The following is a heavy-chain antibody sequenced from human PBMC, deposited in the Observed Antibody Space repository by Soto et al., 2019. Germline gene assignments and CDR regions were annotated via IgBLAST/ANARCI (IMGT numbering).Heavy chain of an antibody. CDR3: ARVGRCSGWESSKPRPFDH. Sequence: PGGSLRLSCTASGFTFSSYEMNWVRQAPGKGLEWLSHTSNSGRTTSYADSVKGRFTISRDNAKNSLYLQMNSLRAGDTAIYYCARVGRCSGWESSKPRPFDHWGQGTLVTVSS. J-gene: IGHJ4*02. V-gene: IGHV3-48*03. CDR2: TSNSGRTT. CDR1: GFTFSSYE. D-gene: IGHD3-10*01.